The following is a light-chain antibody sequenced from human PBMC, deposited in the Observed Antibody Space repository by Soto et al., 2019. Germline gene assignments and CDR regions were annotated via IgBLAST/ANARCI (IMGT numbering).Light chain of an antibody. V-gene: IGKV1-33*01. CDR3: QQYDNLYT. J-gene: IGKJ2*01. CDR1: QDIRHY. Sequence: DIQMTQSPSSLSASVGDRVTITCQASQDIRHYLTWYQQKPGKAPRLLIYGASTLATGVPSRFSGSGSGTDFTFTASSLQPEDTATYYCQQYDNLYTFGQGTKLGIK. CDR2: GAS.